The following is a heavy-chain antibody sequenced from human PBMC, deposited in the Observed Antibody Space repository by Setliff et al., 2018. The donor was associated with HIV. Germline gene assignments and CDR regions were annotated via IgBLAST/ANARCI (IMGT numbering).Heavy chain of an antibody. Sequence: SETLSLTCTVSGGSISSSTYYWGWIRQPPGKGLEWIGEINHRGLSNFNPSLKSRVSISVGKSQNQFSLTLSSVTAADTAVYYCASSGYCSGGSCYSALFYWGQGTLVTVSS. CDR1: GGSISSSTYY. CDR2: INHRGLS. J-gene: IGHJ4*02. CDR3: ASSGYCSGGSCYSALFY. V-gene: IGHV4-61*05. D-gene: IGHD2-15*01.